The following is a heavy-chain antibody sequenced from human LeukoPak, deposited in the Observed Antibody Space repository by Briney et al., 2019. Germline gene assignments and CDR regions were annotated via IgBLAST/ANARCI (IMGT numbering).Heavy chain of an antibody. CDR2: MNPNSGNT. CDR1: GYTFTIYD. D-gene: IGHD5-12*01. Sequence: ASVKVSCKASGYTFTIYDINWVRQATGQGLEWMGWMNPNSGNTGYAQKFQGRVTMTRNTSINTAYMELSSLRSEDTAVYYCARRLRKYNWFDPWGQGALVTVSS. J-gene: IGHJ5*02. CDR3: ARRLRKYNWFDP. V-gene: IGHV1-8*01.